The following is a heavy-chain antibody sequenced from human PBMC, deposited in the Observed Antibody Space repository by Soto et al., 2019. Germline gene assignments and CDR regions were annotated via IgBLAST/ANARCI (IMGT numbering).Heavy chain of an antibody. V-gene: IGHV3-33*01. Sequence: GGSLRLSCAASGFAFSSYGMHWVRQAPGKGLEWVAVIWYDGSNKYYANSVKGRFTISRDNSKNTLYLQMNSLRAEDTAVYYCARSNYDFWSGYYMPLGMDVWGQGTTVTVSS. D-gene: IGHD3-3*01. CDR3: ARSNYDFWSGYYMPLGMDV. CDR2: IWYDGSNK. CDR1: GFAFSSYG. J-gene: IGHJ6*02.